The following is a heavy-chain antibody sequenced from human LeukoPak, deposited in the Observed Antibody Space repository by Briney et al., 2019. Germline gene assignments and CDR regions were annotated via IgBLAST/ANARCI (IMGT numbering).Heavy chain of an antibody. D-gene: IGHD7-27*01. CDR1: GGSISDYH. V-gene: IGHV4-59*01. CDR2: VFYNGRT. CDR3: SPRSKANWGLGVGS. Sequence: SETLSLTCSVSGGSISDYHYSWIRQPPGKGLEWIGYVFYNGRTNYNPSLESRAPVSLDKSRSQFSLILTSVTAADTAVYYCSPRSKANWGLGVGSWGQGILVIVSS. J-gene: IGHJ4*02.